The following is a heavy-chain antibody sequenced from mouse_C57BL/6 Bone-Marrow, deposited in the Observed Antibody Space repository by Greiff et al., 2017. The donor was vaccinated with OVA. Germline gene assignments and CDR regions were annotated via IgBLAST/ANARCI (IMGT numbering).Heavy chain of an antibody. CDR1: GFNIKDDY. D-gene: IGHD2-4*01. V-gene: IGHV14-4*01. J-gene: IGHJ4*01. CDR2: IDPENGDT. Sequence: VQLKESGAELVRPGASVKLSCTASGFNIKDDYMHWVKQRPEQGLEWIGWIDPENGDTEYASKFQGKATITADTSSNTAYLQLSSLTAEDTAVYYCIPCYYEYDGAMDYWGQGTSVTVSS. CDR3: IPCYYEYDGAMDY.